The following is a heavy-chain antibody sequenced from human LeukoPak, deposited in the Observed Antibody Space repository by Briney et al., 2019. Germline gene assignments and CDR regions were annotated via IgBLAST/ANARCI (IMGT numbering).Heavy chain of an antibody. J-gene: IGHJ4*02. V-gene: IGHV3-7*01. Sequence: GGSLRLSCAASGLTFRSYWMSWVRQAPGKGLEWVANIHPDGGTKNYVDSVKDRFTISRDNAANSLYLQMNSLRAEDTAVYYCASTFPYCSGGTCALGGRGTLVTVSS. CDR2: IHPDGGTK. D-gene: IGHD2-15*01. CDR1: GLTFRSYW. CDR3: ASTFPYCSGGTCAL.